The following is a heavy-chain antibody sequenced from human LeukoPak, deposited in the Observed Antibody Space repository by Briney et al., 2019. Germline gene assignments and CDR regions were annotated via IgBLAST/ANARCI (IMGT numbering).Heavy chain of an antibody. CDR2: ISGSGGST. D-gene: IGHD3-22*01. V-gene: IGHV3-23*01. CDR1: GFTFSSYG. Sequence: PGGSLRLSCAASGFTFSSYGMSWVRQAPGKGLEWVSAISGSGGSTYYADSVKGRFTISRDNSKNTLYLQMNSLRAEDTAVYYCAKVTAYYYDSSGYYKDYWGQGTLVTVSS. CDR3: AKVTAYYYDSSGYYKDY. J-gene: IGHJ4*02.